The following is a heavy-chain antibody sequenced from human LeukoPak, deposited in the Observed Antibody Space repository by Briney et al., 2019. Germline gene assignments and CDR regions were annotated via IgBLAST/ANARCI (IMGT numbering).Heavy chain of an antibody. CDR2: IKHDESEK. CDR3: ARVRTVTYYGMDV. J-gene: IGHJ6*04. CDR1: GFTFSSYW. Sequence: GGSLRLSCVASGFTFSSYWMSWVRQAPGKGLEWVANIKHDESEKYYVGSVKGRFTISRDNAKNSLYLQMNSLRAEDTAVYYCARVRTVTYYGMDVWGKGTTVTVSS. V-gene: IGHV3-7*03. D-gene: IGHD4-17*01.